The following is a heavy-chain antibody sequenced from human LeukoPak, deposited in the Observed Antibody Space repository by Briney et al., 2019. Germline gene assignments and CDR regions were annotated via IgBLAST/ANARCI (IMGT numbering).Heavy chain of an antibody. CDR1: GITFSSYS. Sequence: GGSLRLSCAASGITFSSYSMNWVRQAPGKGLEWVSSISSSSSYIYYADSVKGRFTISRDNAKNSLYLQMNSLRAEDTAVYYCASPPAGPDAFDIWGQGTMVTVSS. V-gene: IGHV3-21*01. D-gene: IGHD6-13*01. CDR3: ASPPAGPDAFDI. CDR2: ISSSSSYI. J-gene: IGHJ3*02.